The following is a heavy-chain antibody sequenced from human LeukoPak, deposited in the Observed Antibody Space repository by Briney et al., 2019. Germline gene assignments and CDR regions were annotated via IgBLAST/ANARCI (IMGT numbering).Heavy chain of an antibody. CDR1: GGSINSHY. D-gene: IGHD6-19*01. V-gene: IGHV4-59*08. CDR2: IYYSGST. CDR3: VRRDNTGWNYFDC. J-gene: IGHJ4*02. Sequence: SETLSLTCTVSGGSINSHYWSWFRQSPGKGLEWIGDIYYSGSTKYNPSLKSRVTISVDTPKNDLSLRLTSVLAADTAIYYCVRRDNTGWNYFDCWGQGILVTVSS.